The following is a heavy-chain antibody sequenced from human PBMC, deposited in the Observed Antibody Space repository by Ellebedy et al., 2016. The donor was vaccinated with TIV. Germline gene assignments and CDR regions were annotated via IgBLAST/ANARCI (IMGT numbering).Heavy chain of an antibody. Sequence: GESLKISCEVSGFSFSDFAMSWVRQAPGKGLEWVSGISGSGGSTYYADSVKGRFTISRDNSKNPLFLQMDTLRAEDTAVYYCAKSGGLFSLRNALDNWGQGTLVTVSS. CDR1: GFSFSDFA. V-gene: IGHV3-23*01. J-gene: IGHJ4*02. CDR3: AKSGGLFSLRNALDN. CDR2: ISGSGGST. D-gene: IGHD3-10*01.